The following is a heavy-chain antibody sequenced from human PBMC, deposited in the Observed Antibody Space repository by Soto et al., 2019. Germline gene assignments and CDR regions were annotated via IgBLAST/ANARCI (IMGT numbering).Heavy chain of an antibody. J-gene: IGHJ6*02. CDR3: ARDRIQLRLGKYSFHGMAV. D-gene: IGHD3-16*01. Sequence: QVQLVQSGAEMRKPGSSLRVSCKASGGTFSDYAFSWVRQAPGQGLEWMGGIVPRFGSPNYAQKFGGRVTITADTSSSTVYMALSSLRFDDTAVYFCARDRIQLRLGKYSFHGMAVWGQGTTIIVSS. CDR1: GGTFSDYA. CDR2: IVPRFGSP. V-gene: IGHV1-69*06.